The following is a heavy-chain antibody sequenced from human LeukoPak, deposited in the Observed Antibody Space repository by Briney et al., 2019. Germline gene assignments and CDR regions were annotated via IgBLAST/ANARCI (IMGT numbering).Heavy chain of an antibody. CDR2: IYDSGST. V-gene: IGHV4-59*01. J-gene: IGHJ5*02. Sequence: SETLSLTCTVSGGSISSYYWSWIRQPPGKGLEWIGYIYDSGSTNYSPSLKSRVTISVDTSKNQFSLKVTSVTAADTAVYYCARDLGDWFDPWGQGTLVTVSS. CDR1: GGSISSYY. CDR3: ARDLGDWFDP.